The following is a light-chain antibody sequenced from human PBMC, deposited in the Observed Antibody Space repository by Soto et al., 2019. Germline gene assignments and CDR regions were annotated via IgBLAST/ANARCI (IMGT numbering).Light chain of an antibody. CDR3: QQYNRYSYT. CDR1: QSASTW. J-gene: IGKJ2*01. V-gene: IGKV1-5*01. CDR2: DAS. Sequence: DIQMTQSPSTLSASVGDRVTITCRASQSASTWLAWYQQKAGKAPKLLIYDASILQSGVPSRFSGSGSGTEFTLTISNLQSEDFATYYCQQYNRYSYTFGQGTKLEI.